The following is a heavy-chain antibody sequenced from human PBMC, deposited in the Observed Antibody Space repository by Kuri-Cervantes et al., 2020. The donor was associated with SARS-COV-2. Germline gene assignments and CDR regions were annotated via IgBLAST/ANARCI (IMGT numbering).Heavy chain of an antibody. CDR3: ASSLVDYFDY. D-gene: IGHD1-26*01. Sequence: GESLKISCAASGFTFSSYAMHWVRQAPGKGPEWVAVISYDGSNKYYADSVKGRFTISRDNSKNTLYLQMNSLRAEDTAVYYCASSLVDYFDYWGQGTLVTVSS. V-gene: IGHV3-30-3*01. J-gene: IGHJ4*02. CDR2: ISYDGSNK. CDR1: GFTFSSYA.